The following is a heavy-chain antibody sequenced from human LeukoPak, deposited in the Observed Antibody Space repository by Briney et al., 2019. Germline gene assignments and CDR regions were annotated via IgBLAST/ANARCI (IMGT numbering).Heavy chain of an antibody. D-gene: IGHD1-26*01. CDR1: GYTFIAYY. CDR2: FDPEDGET. J-gene: IGHJ6*02. CDR3: ATLGQLIVGATRSNYYYYGMDV. Sequence: ASVKVSCKASGYTFIAYYMHWVRQAPGKGLEWMGGFDPEDGETIYAQKFQGRVTMTEDTSTDTAYMELSSLRSEDTAVYYCATLGQLIVGATRSNYYYYGMDVWGQGTTVTVSS. V-gene: IGHV1-24*01.